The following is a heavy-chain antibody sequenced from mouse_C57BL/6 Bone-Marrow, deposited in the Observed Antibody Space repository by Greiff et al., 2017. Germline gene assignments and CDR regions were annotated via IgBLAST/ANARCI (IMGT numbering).Heavy chain of an antibody. Sequence: EVMLVESGGGLVQPGESLKLSCESTEYEFPSHDMSWVRKTPEKRLELVAAINSDGGSTNYPDTMESGFIISRDNSKKSLYLQMSSLRSEDTALYYCARQVIYYGNLEWYFDVWGTGTTVTVSS. J-gene: IGHJ1*03. V-gene: IGHV5-2*01. D-gene: IGHD2-1*01. CDR3: ARQVIYYGNLEWYFDV. CDR2: INSDGGST. CDR1: EYEFPSHD.